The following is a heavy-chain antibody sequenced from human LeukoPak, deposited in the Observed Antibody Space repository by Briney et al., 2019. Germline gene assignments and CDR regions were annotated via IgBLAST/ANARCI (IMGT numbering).Heavy chain of an antibody. CDR3: ARVHSLADYYYYGMDV. V-gene: IGHV4-34*01. CDR1: GGPISGYY. J-gene: IGHJ6*02. CDR2: INHSGST. D-gene: IGHD3-3*02. Sequence: SETLSLTCTVSGGPISGYYWSWIRQPPGKGLEWIGEINHSGSTNYNPSLKSRVTLSVDTSKNQFSLKLSSVTAADTAVYYCARVHSLADYYYYGMDVWGQGTTVTVSS.